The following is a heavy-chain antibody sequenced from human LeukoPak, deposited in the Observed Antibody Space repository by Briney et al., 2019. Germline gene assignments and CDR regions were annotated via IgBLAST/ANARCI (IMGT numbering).Heavy chain of an antibody. CDR1: GFTFSSYS. CDR2: ISSSSSYI. CDR3: AKEMIIVVGAFDI. D-gene: IGHD3-22*01. V-gene: IGHV3-21*04. Sequence: GGSLRLSCAASGFTFSSYSMNWVRQAPGKGLEWVSSISSSSSYIYYADSVKGRFTISRDNSKNTLYLQMNSLRAEDTAVYYCAKEMIIVVGAFDIWGQGTMVTVSS. J-gene: IGHJ3*02.